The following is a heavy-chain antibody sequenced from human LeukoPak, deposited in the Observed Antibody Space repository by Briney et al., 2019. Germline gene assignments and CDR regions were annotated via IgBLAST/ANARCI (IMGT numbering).Heavy chain of an antibody. Sequence: SETLSLNCTVSACSISSSRYYWRWIGQPPGWGLERIGSINYSGSTSNKPSLKSRVTIFIDTSNNQIALKLSSRIAADTAVYYYARRDRSYCSSTSCPFGPWGQGTLVTVSS. CDR1: ACSISSSRYY. J-gene: IGHJ5*02. CDR3: ARRDRSYCSSTSCPFGP. V-gene: IGHV4-39*01. D-gene: IGHD2-2*01. CDR2: INYSGST.